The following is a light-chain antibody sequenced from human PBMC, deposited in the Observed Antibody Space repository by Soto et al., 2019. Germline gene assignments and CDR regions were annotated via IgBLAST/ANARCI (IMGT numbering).Light chain of an antibody. CDR2: EAS. J-gene: IGKJ1*01. CDR3: QQYNNWPET. V-gene: IGKV1D-13*01. CDR1: QGINSY. Sequence: AIQLTQSPSSLSASVGDRXXXXXXASQGINSYLAWYQQKPGKVPQLLIYEASILQSGVPSRFSGSGSGTDFTLTISSLQAEDFAVYYCQQYNNWPETFGQGTKVDIK.